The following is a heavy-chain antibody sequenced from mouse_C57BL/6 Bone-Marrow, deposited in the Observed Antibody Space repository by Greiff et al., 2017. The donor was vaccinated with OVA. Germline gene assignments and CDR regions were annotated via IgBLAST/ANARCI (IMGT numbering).Heavy chain of an antibody. J-gene: IGHJ4*01. Sequence: EVQLVESGEGLVKPGGSLKLSCAASGFTFSSYAMSWVRQTPEKRLEWVAYISSGGDYIYYADTVKGRVTISRDNARNTLYMHMSCLKSDDTAMYSCTRADGNSLYSAMDYWGQGTSVTVSS. D-gene: IGHD2-1*01. CDR2: ISSGGDYI. CDR3: TRADGNSLYSAMDY. CDR1: GFTFSSYA. V-gene: IGHV5-9-1*02.